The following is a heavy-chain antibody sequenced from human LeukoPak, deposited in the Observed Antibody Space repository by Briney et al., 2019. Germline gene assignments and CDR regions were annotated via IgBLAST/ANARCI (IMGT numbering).Heavy chain of an antibody. CDR3: ARPDSSGWYKWFDP. Sequence: PSETLSLTCTVSGGSISSSSYYWGWIRQPPGKGLEWIGSIYYSGSTYYNPSLKSRVTISVDTSKNQFSLKLSSVTAADTAVYYCARPDSSGWYKWFDPWGQGTLVTVSS. V-gene: IGHV4-39*07. CDR2: IYYSGST. CDR1: GGSISSSSYY. J-gene: IGHJ5*02. D-gene: IGHD6-19*01.